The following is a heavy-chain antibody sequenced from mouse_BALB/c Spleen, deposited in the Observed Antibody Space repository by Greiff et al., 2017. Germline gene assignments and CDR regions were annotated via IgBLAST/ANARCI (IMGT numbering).Heavy chain of an antibody. CDR2: INPSNGGT. J-gene: IGHJ1*01. CDR3: TRRLDYGSSYWYFDV. D-gene: IGHD1-1*01. CDR1: GYTFTSYY. Sequence: VKLQQPGAELVKPGASVKLSCKASGYTFTSYYMYWVKQRPGQGLEWIGGINPSNGGTNFNEKFKSKATLTVDKSSSTAYMQLSSLTSEDSAVYYCTRRLDYGSSYWYFDVWGAGTTVTVSS. V-gene: IGHV1S81*02.